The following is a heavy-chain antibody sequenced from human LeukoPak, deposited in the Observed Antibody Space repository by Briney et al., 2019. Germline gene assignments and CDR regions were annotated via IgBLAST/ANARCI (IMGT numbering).Heavy chain of an antibody. D-gene: IGHD2/OR15-2a*01. CDR3: ARSGFSNTFPLDY. CDR1: GYTFASYD. J-gene: IGHJ4*02. CDR2: MNPNSGNT. Sequence: ASVSVSCKASGYTFASYDINWVRQATGQGLEWMGWMNPNSGNTGYAQKFQGRVTMTRDTSISTAYMELSSLRSEDTAVYYCARSGFSNTFPLDYWGQGTLVTVSS. V-gene: IGHV1-8*02.